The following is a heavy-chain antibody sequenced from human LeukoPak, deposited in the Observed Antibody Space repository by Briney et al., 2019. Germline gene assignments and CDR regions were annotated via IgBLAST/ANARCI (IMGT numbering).Heavy chain of an antibody. CDR1: GFTFSSYW. CDR3: ARYYGSGSYMVY. D-gene: IGHD3-10*01. Sequence: GGTLRLSCAASGFTFSSYWMSWVRQDPRKGLVWVANIKHDGSEKYYMDSVKGRFTISRDNAKNSLYLQMNSLRAEDTAVYYCARYYGSGSYMVYWGQGTLVTVSS. CDR2: IKHDGSEK. V-gene: IGHV3-7*01. J-gene: IGHJ4*02.